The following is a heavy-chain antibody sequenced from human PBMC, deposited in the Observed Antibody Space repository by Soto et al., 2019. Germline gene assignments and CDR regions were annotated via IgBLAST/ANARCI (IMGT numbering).Heavy chain of an antibody. CDR3: ASRVLTPFDF. CDR2: ISTDGTTT. V-gene: IGHV3-74*01. CDR1: GFTFSNYW. J-gene: IGHJ4*02. D-gene: IGHD7-27*01. Sequence: EVQLVESGGGLVQPGGSLRLSCAASGFTFSNYWMYWVRQAPGKGLVWVSRISTDGTTTNYADAVKGRFTISRDNAKNTLCLQMSSLRAEDTAVYYGASRVLTPFDFWGQGTLVIVSS.